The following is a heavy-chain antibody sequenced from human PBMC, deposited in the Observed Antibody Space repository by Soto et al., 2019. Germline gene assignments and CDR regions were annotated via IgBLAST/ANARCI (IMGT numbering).Heavy chain of an antibody. V-gene: IGHV4-31*03. CDR3: ARGILV. CDR2: ISYGGST. D-gene: IGHD5-18*01. Sequence: QVQLQESGPGLVKPSQTLSLTCTVSGGSINSGGYCWGWIRQHPGKGLDWIGCISYGGSTSYNPSLKSRVTISVDTSKNQFALKLTSVTDADTAVYYCARGILVWGQGALITVSS. J-gene: IGHJ4*02. CDR1: GGSINSGGYC.